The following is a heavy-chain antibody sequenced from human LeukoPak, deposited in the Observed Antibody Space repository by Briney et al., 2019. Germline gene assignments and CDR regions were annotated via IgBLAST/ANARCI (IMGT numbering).Heavy chain of an antibody. D-gene: IGHD4-17*01. J-gene: IGHJ4*02. CDR1: GGSISSGGYY. CDR3: ARQQRGTVTSVDY. CDR2: IYYSGST. Sequence: SETLSLTCTVSGGSISSGGYYWSWIRQHPGKGLEWIGYIYYSGSTYYNPSLKSRVTISVDTSKNRFSLKLSSVTAADTAVYYCARQQRGTVTSVDYWGQGTLVTVSS. V-gene: IGHV4-31*03.